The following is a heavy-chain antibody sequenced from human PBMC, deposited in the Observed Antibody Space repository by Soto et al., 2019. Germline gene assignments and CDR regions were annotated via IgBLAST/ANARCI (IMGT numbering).Heavy chain of an antibody. V-gene: IGHV3-49*04. CDR2: IRAKAHGGTI. J-gene: IGHJ4*02. D-gene: IGHD6-13*01. CDR3: TRAYSSSPLDY. CDR1: GFNFGDYA. Sequence: PGGSLRLSCTASGFNFGDYATHWVRQAPGKGLEWVGLIRAKAHGGTIDYAASVRGRFTISRDDSKSIAYLQMNSLKTEDTALYYCTRAYSSSPLDYWGQGTRVTVS.